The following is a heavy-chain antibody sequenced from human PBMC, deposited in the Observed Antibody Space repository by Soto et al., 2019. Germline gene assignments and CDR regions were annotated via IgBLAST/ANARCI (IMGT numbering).Heavy chain of an antibody. CDR1: GFTFSSYA. CDR2: ISSNGGST. Sequence: HPGGSLRLSCSASGFTFSSYAMHWVRQAPGKGLEYVSAISSNGGSTYYADSVKGRFTISRDNSKNTLYLQMSSLRAEDTAVYYCVPGVITFPFDYWGQGTLVTVSS. V-gene: IGHV3-64D*06. CDR3: VPGVITFPFDY. J-gene: IGHJ4*02. D-gene: IGHD3-16*01.